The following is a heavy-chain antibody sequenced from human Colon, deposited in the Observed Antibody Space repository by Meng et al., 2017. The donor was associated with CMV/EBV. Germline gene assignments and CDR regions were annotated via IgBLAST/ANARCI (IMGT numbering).Heavy chain of an antibody. J-gene: IGHJ4*02. V-gene: IGHV3-53*01. Sequence: LSLTCAASGFTVSNNHVNWVRQAPGKGLEWVAIIWNDGHANYADSVRGRFAVSRDNANNRLYLQMSNLRAEDTAMYFCHAFGGCSYWGQGTLVTVSS. CDR1: GFTVSNNH. CDR2: IWNDGHA. D-gene: IGHD3-16*01. CDR3: HAFGGCSY.